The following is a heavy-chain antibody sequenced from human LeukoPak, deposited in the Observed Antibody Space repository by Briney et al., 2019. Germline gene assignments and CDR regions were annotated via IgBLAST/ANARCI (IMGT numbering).Heavy chain of an antibody. CDR3: ARDSEPSVVVPALYYYGLDV. V-gene: IGHV1-69*01. CDR1: GGTFSSYA. J-gene: IGHJ6*02. Sequence: ASVKVSCKASGGTFSSYAISWVRQAPGQGLEWMGETIPIFGTANYAQKFQGRVTITADESTSTAYMELSSLRSEDTAVDYCARDSEPSVVVPALYYYGLDVWGQGTTVTVSS. CDR2: TIPIFGTA. D-gene: IGHD2-2*01.